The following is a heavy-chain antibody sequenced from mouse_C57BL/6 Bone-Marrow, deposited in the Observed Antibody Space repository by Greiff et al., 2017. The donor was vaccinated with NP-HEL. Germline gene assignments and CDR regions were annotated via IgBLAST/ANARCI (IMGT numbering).Heavy chain of an antibody. CDR1: GYSITSGYY. J-gene: IGHJ4*01. V-gene: IGHV3-6*01. Sequence: VQLKESGPGLVKPSQSLSLTCSVTGYSITSGYYWNWIRQFPGNKLEWMGYISYDGSNNYNPSLKNRISITRDTSKNQFFLKLNSVTTEDTATYYCARGCGYDGYYYAMDYWGQGTSVTVSS. CDR3: ARGCGYDGYYYAMDY. CDR2: ISYDGSN. D-gene: IGHD2-2*01.